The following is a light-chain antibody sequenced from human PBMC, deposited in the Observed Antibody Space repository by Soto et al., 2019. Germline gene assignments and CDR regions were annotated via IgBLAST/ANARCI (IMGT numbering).Light chain of an antibody. CDR1: SSDVGGYNY. V-gene: IGLV2-14*03. CDR3: SSYTSSNTLVI. J-gene: IGLJ2*01. Sequence: QSALTQPASVSGSPGQSITISCTGTSSDVGGYNYVSWYQQHPGKAPKLIIYDVSNRPSGVSNRFSASKSGNTASLTISGLQAEDEADYYCSSYTSSNTLVIFGGGTQLTVL. CDR2: DVS.